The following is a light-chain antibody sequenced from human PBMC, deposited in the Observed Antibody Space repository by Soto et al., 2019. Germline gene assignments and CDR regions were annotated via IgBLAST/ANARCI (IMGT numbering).Light chain of an antibody. Sequence: QSALTQPPSASGSPGQSVTISCTGTSSDVGGYNYVSWYQQHPGKAPKLMIYEVSKRPSGVPDRFSGSMSGNTASLTVSGLQAEDEADYYCSSYAGSNYVFGTGTKLTVL. CDR3: SSYAGSNYV. CDR2: EVS. CDR1: SSDVGGYNY. V-gene: IGLV2-8*01. J-gene: IGLJ1*01.